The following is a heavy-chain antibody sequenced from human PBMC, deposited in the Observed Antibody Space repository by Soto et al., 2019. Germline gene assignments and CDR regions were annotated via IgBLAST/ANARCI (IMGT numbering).Heavy chain of an antibody. Sequence: ASVKVSCKASGYTFTGYYMHWVRQAPGQGLEWMGWINPNSGGTNYAQKFQGRVTMTRDTSISTAYMELSRLRSDDTAVYYCARDRRWLQYPIDYWGQATLVTVSS. CDR2: INPNSGGT. J-gene: IGHJ4*02. CDR1: GYTFTGYY. D-gene: IGHD5-12*01. CDR3: ARDRRWLQYPIDY. V-gene: IGHV1-2*02.